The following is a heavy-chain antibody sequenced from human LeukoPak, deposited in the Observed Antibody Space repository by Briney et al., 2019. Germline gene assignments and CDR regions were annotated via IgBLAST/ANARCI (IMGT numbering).Heavy chain of an antibody. V-gene: IGHV1-8*01. J-gene: IGHJ4*02. CDR2: MNPNSGNT. D-gene: IGHD6-13*01. Sequence: VASVKVSCKASGYTFTSYDINWVRQATGQGLEWMGWMNPNSGNTGYAQKFQGRVTMTRNTSISTAYMELSSLRSEDTAVYYCASAAAAGTIGDCWGQGTLVTVSS. CDR1: GYTFTSYD. CDR3: ASAAAAGTIGDC.